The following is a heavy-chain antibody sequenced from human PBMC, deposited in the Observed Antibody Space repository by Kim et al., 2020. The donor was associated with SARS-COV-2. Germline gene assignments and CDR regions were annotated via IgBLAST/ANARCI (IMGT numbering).Heavy chain of an antibody. Sequence: NPSLKSRVTISVDTSKNQFSLKLSSVTAADTAVYYCAEWFDSSGYWFDPWGQGTLVTVSS. D-gene: IGHD3-22*01. CDR3: AEWFDSSGYWFDP. J-gene: IGHJ5*02. V-gene: IGHV4-34*01.